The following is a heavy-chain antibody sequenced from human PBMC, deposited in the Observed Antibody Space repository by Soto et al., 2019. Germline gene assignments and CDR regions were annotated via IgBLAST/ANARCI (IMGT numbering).Heavy chain of an antibody. CDR3: ARDPGSGSLNWFDP. CDR2: IIPILGIA. CDR1: GGTFSSYT. Sequence: QVQLVQSGAEVKKPGSSVKVSCKASGGTFSSYTISWVRQAPGQGLEWMGRIIPILGIANYAQKFQGRVTITADKSTSTAYMELSSLRSEDTAVYYCARDPGSGSLNWFDPWGQGTLVTVSS. D-gene: IGHD3-10*01. J-gene: IGHJ5*02. V-gene: IGHV1-69*08.